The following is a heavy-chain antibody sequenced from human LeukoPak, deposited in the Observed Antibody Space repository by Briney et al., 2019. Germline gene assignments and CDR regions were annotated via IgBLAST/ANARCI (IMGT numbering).Heavy chain of an antibody. D-gene: IGHD2-2*01. Sequence: SETLSLTCAVYGSSFNDYYGNWIRQPPGKGREWIGEINARGDTNYNPSLKSRVNISVDTSKKQFSLRLTSMIAADTALYYCARGQVPAARGYNWFDPWGQGTLVTVSS. CDR2: INARGDT. V-gene: IGHV4-34*01. J-gene: IGHJ5*02. CDR3: ARGQVPAARGYNWFDP. CDR1: GSSFNDYY.